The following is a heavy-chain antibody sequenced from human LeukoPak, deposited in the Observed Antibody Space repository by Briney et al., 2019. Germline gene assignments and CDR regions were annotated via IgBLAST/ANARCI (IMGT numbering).Heavy chain of an antibody. CDR1: GYTFTGYY. J-gene: IGHJ4*02. CDR3: ARDRDYGSGIFDY. V-gene: IGHV1-2*02. CDR2: TNPNSGGT. D-gene: IGHD3-10*01. Sequence: GASVKVSCKASGYTFTGYYMHWVRQAPGQGLEWMGWTNPNSGGTNYAQKFQGRVTMTRDTSISTAYMELNRLRSDDPAVYYCARDRDYGSGIFDYWGQGTLVTVSS.